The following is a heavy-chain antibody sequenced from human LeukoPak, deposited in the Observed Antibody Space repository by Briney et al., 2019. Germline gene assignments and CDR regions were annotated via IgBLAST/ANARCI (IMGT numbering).Heavy chain of an antibody. Sequence: ASVKVSCKASGYTFTSYDFNWVRQASGKRPEWMGWMSPNSGDTAYAQKFQDRVTMTRNTSRSTAYMELSSMRSDDTAVYYCARGPPNWGYDYWGPGPLVTVSS. V-gene: IGHV1-8*01. CDR2: MSPNSGDT. J-gene: IGHJ4*02. CDR3: ARGPPNWGYDY. D-gene: IGHD7-27*01. CDR1: GYTFTSYD.